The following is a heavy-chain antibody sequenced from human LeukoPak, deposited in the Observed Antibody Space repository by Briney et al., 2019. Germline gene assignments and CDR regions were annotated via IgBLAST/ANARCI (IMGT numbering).Heavy chain of an antibody. D-gene: IGHD3-22*01. J-gene: IGHJ4*02. V-gene: IGHV3-53*01. Sequence: GGSLRLSCAASGFTVSSNYMTWVRQAPGKGLEWLSVIYSDGSTYYADSVKGRFTISRDNSKNTLYLQMDSLRAEDTAVYYCARIPIVLITSGGYWGQGTLVTVSS. CDR3: ARIPIVLITSGGY. CDR2: IYSDGST. CDR1: GFTVSSNY.